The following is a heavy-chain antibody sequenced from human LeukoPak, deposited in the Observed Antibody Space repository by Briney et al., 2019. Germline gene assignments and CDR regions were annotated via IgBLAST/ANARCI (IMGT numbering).Heavy chain of an antibody. CDR3: PRDLGIAAAGTGANYFDY. J-gene: IGHJ4*02. D-gene: IGHD6-13*01. V-gene: IGHV3-7*01. CDR1: GFTFSSYW. Sequence: GGSLRLSCAAAGFTFSSYWRSWVRQAPGKGLEWVANIKQDGSEKYYVDSVKGRFTISRDNAKNSLYLQMNRLRSEDAAVYSCPRDLGIAAAGTGANYFDYWGQGTLVTVSS. CDR2: IKQDGSEK.